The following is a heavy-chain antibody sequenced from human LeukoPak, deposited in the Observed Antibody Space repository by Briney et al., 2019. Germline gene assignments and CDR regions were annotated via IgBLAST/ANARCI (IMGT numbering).Heavy chain of an antibody. CDR3: AKGSIAVAGTMGY. J-gene: IGHJ4*02. CDR1: GFTFSSYA. D-gene: IGHD6-19*01. V-gene: IGHV3-23*01. Sequence: TGGSLRLSCAGSGFTFSSYAMSWVRQAPGKGLEWVSAISGSGGSTYYADSVKGRFTISRDNSKNTLYLQMNSLRAEDTAVYYCAKGSIAVAGTMGYWGQGTLVTVSS. CDR2: ISGSGGST.